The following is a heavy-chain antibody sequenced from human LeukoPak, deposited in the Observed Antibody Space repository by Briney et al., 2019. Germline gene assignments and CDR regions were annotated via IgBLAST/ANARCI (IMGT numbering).Heavy chain of an antibody. CDR2: ISHSGST. D-gene: IGHD5-12*01. V-gene: IGHV4-34*01. J-gene: IGHJ2*01. Sequence: SETLSLTRAVSGGSFSGYYWSWIRQPPGKGLEWIGEISHSGSTNYSPSLKSRVTISVDTSKNQFSLNLGSVTAADTAVYYCARALVRATMVWYFDLWGRGTLVTVSS. CDR1: GGSFSGYY. CDR3: ARALVRATMVWYFDL.